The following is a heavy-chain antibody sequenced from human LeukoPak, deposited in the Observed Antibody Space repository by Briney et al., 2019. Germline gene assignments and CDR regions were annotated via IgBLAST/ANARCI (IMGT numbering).Heavy chain of an antibody. D-gene: IGHD4-17*01. CDR3: ARVRSAVTSTFDY. CDR1: VYSFTHHN. Sequence: GASVKVSCKASVYSFTHHNVHWVRQAPGQALEWMGWIKPNNGDTKFSQKFQDRVTLTSDTSIDTAYMEMSGLTSDDTAIYYCARVRSAVTSTFDYWGQGTLVTVSS. V-gene: IGHV1-2*02. J-gene: IGHJ4*02. CDR2: IKPNNGDT.